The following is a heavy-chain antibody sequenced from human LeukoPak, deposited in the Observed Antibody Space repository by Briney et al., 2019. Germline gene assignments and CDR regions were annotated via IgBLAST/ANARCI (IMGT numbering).Heavy chain of an antibody. CDR1: GFTFDDYG. CDR2: VNWNGGSS. Sequence: RTGGSLRLSCIASGFTFDDYGMSWVRQVPGEGLEWVSGVNWNGGSSGYAESVKGRFTVFRDNAKNSRYLQMNSLSAEDTALYYCVRAANTCGYPTGFWGQGTLVTVSS. D-gene: IGHD6-19*01. J-gene: IGHJ4*02. V-gene: IGHV3-20*04. CDR3: VRAANTCGYPTGF.